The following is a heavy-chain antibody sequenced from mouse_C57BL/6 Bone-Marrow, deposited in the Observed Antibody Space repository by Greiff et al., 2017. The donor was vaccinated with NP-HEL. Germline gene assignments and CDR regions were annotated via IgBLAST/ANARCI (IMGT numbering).Heavy chain of an antibody. J-gene: IGHJ2*01. Sequence: EVQLQQSGPELVKPGASVKIPCKASGYTFTDYNMDWVKQSHGKSLEWIGDINPNNGGTIYNQKFKGKATLTVDKSSSTAYMELRSLTSEDTAVYYCARRNYSNYRGGNYFDYWGQGTTLTVSS. CDR2: INPNNGGT. D-gene: IGHD2-5*01. V-gene: IGHV1-18*01. CDR3: ARRNYSNYRGGNYFDY. CDR1: GYTFTDYN.